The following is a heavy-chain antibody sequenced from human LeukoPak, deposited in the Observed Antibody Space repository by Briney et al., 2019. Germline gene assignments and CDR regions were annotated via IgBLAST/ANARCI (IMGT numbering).Heavy chain of an antibody. Sequence: SETLSLTCAVSGGSIGIYHWNWIRQPPGKGLEWIGYIYYTGSTIYNPSLKSRVTISVDTSKNQFSLKLSSVTAADTAVYYCARITVGANGYNWFDPWGQGTLVTVSS. CDR1: GGSIGIYH. D-gene: IGHD1-26*01. V-gene: IGHV4-59*08. J-gene: IGHJ5*02. CDR2: IYYTGST. CDR3: ARITVGANGYNWFDP.